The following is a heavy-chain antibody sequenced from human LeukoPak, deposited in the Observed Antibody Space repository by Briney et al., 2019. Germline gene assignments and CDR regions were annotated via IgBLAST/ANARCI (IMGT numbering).Heavy chain of an antibody. J-gene: IGHJ1*01. V-gene: IGHV3-66*02. Sequence: GGSLRLSCAASGFTASSNYMSWVRQAPGKGLEWVSVIYSGGNAYYGDSVKGRFTVSRDNSKNTQYLQMNSLSSEDTAVYYCSTTAYYSGPGTFQHWGQGTLVAVSS. CDR3: STTAYYSGPGTFQH. CDR2: IYSGGNA. D-gene: IGHD3-10*01. CDR1: GFTASSNY.